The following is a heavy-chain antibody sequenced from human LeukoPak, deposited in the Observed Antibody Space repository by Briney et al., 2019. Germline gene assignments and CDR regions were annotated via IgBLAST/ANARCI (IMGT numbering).Heavy chain of an antibody. Sequence: PGGSLRLSCAASGFTFSSYEMNWVRQAPGKGLEWVSYIRSSGTIIFYADSVKGRFTISRDNAKNSLYLQTNSLRAEDTAVYYCARVNDYGGNDDAFDIWGQGTMVTVSS. CDR2: IRSSGTII. D-gene: IGHD4-23*01. CDR1: GFTFSSYE. CDR3: ARVNDYGGNDDAFDI. V-gene: IGHV3-48*03. J-gene: IGHJ3*02.